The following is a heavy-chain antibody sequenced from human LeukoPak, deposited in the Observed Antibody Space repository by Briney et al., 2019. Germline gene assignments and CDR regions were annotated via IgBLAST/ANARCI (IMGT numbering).Heavy chain of an antibody. D-gene: IGHD3-3*01. V-gene: IGHV1-69*13. CDR2: IIPIFGTA. CDR3: AREGTTIFGVVIPDAFDI. J-gene: IGHJ3*02. Sequence: SVKVSCKASGGTFSSYAISWVRQAPGHGLEWMGGIIPIFGTANYAQKFQGRVTITADESTSTAYMELSSLRSEDTAVYYCAREGTTIFGVVIPDAFDIWGQGTMVTVSS. CDR1: GGTFSSYA.